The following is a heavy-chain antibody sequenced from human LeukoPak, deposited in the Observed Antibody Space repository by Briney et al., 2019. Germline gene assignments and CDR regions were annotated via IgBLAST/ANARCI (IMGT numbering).Heavy chain of an antibody. Sequence: GGSLRLSCAASGFTFSSYWMHWVRQAPGKGLVWVSRINTDGSSTSYADSVKGRFTIPRDNAKNTLYLQMNSLRAEDTAVYYCARAIVGAPAFDYWGQGTLVTVSS. CDR3: ARAIVGAPAFDY. V-gene: IGHV3-74*01. CDR1: GFTFSSYW. CDR2: INTDGSST. D-gene: IGHD1-26*01. J-gene: IGHJ4*02.